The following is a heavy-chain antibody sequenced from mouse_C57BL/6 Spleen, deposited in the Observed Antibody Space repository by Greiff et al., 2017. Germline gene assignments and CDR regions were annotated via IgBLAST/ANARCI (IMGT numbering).Heavy chain of an antibody. CDR1: GYTFTDYY. CDR3: ARSGTTVVAPYFDD. V-gene: IGHV1-26*01. J-gene: IGHJ2*01. CDR2: INPNNGGT. D-gene: IGHD1-1*01. Sequence: VQLQQSGPELVKPGASVKISCKASGYTFTDYYMNWVKQSHGKSLEWIGDINPNNGGTSYNQKFKGKATLTVDKSSSTAYMELRSLTSEDSAVYYCARSGTTVVAPYFDDWGQGTTLTVSS.